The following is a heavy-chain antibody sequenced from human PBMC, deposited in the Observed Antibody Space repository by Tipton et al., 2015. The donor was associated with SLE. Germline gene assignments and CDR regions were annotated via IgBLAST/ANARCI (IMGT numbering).Heavy chain of an antibody. CDR1: GYTFTSYD. J-gene: IGHJ4*02. D-gene: IGHD6-13*01. Sequence: QLVQSGAEVKKPGASVKVSCKASGYTFTSYDINWVRQATGQGLEWMGWMNPNSGNTGYAQKFQGRVTMTRNTSISTAYMELSSLRSEDTAVYYCASQWAVAAAGPPGYWGQGTLVTVSS. V-gene: IGHV1-8*01. CDR2: MNPNSGNT. CDR3: ASQWAVAAAGPPGY.